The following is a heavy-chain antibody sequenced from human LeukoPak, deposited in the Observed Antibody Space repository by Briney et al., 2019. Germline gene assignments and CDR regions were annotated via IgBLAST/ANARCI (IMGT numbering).Heavy chain of an antibody. J-gene: IGHJ6*04. CDR1: GFTFSTYS. CDR2: ISGSSRYI. CDR3: AELGITMIGGV. V-gene: IGHV3-21*01. Sequence: GGSLRLSCVASGFTFSTYSLNWVRQAPGKGLEWVSSISGSSRYIYYADLVKGRFTISRDNAKNSLYLQMNSLRAEDTAVYYCAELGITMIGGVWGKGTTVTISS. D-gene: IGHD3-10*02.